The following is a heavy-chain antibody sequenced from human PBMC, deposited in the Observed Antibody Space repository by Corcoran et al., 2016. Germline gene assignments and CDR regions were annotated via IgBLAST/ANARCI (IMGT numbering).Heavy chain of an antibody. CDR3: ASRPPGAGTRHLFR. CDR2: INHSGST. J-gene: IGHJ4*02. CDR1: GGSFSGYY. V-gene: IGHV4-34*01. Sequence: QVQLQQWGAGLLKPSETLSLTCAVYGGSFSGYYWSWIRQPPGKGLEWIGEINHSGSTNYNPSLKSRVTISVDTSKNQFSLKLSSVTAADTAVYYCASRPPGAGTRHLFRWGQGTLVTVSS. D-gene: IGHD1-1*01.